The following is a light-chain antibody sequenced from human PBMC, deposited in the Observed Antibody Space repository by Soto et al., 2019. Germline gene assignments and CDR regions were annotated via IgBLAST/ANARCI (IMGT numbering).Light chain of an antibody. Sequence: EIVLTQSPDTLSLSPVERATLSCRASQSFSGHLAWYQQKPGQAPRLLIYDASKRATGIPARFSGSGSGTEFTLTITSLQSEDFAVYYCHQYNTWPRTFGQGTKVDIK. CDR3: HQYNTWPRT. V-gene: IGKV3-15*01. CDR2: DAS. J-gene: IGKJ1*01. CDR1: QSFSGH.